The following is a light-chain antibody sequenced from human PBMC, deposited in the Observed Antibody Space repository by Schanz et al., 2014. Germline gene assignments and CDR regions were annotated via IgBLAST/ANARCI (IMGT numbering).Light chain of an antibody. V-gene: IGKV3-20*01. J-gene: IGKJ1*01. CDR3: QQYNSYMWT. CDR1: QNVRNNF. CDR2: DAF. Sequence: EIVLTQSPGTLSLSPGERGTLSCRTSQNVRNNFLAWYQQKPGQAPRLLIYDAFNRATDIPDRFSGSGSGTEFTLTISSLQSEDFATYYCQQYNSYMWTFGQGTKVEIK.